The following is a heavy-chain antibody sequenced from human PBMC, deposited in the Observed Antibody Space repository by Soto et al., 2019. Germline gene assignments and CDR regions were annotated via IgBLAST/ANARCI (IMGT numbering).Heavy chain of an antibody. Sequence: EVQLVESGGGLVQPGGSLKLSCAASGFAFSGSGIHWVRQASGKGLEWVGHIRTKTNSYATEYAPSVRGRFTISRDDSNNTAYLQMASLKTEDTAVYYCMETLTPMDVWGQGTTVTVSS. J-gene: IGHJ6*02. CDR3: METLTPMDV. CDR2: IRTKTNSYAT. CDR1: GFAFSGSG. V-gene: IGHV3-73*01. D-gene: IGHD4-17*01.